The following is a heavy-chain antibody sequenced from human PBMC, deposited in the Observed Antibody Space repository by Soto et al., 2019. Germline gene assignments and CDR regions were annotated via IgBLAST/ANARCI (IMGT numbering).Heavy chain of an antibody. D-gene: IGHD3-10*01. CDR2: IYYSGST. J-gene: IGHJ6*02. V-gene: IGHV4-59*01. Sequence: SETLSLTCTVSGGSISSYYWSWIRQPPGKGLEWIGYIYYSGSTNYNPSLKSRVTLSVATSKNQFSLKLSSVTAADTAVYYCARSKRSGSGSYGPYYYYYYGMDVWGQGTTVTVS. CDR3: ARSKRSGSGSYGPYYYYYYGMDV. CDR1: GGSISSYY.